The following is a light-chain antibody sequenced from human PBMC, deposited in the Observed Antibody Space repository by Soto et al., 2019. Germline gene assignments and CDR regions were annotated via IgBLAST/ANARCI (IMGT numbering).Light chain of an antibody. CDR2: WAY. CDR3: QQCYRTPQT. J-gene: IGKJ1*01. CDR1: QSLLYSSNNKNY. Sequence: DIVMTQSPDSLAVSLGERATINCKSSQSLLYSSNNKNYLAWYQQKPGQPPKLLIYWAYTRESGVPDRFSGSGSGTDFTLTISSLQAEDVAVYYCQQCYRTPQTCGQGTKVEIK. V-gene: IGKV4-1*01.